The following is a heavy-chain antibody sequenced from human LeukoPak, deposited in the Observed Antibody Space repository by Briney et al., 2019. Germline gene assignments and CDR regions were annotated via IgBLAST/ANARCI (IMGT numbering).Heavy chain of an antibody. V-gene: IGHV4-30-4*01. CDR2: IYYSGST. CDR1: GGSISSGDYY. Sequence: SETLSLTCTVSGGSISSGDYYWSWIRQPPGKGLKWIGYIYYSGSTCYNPSLKSRAGLSVDTSKKQFSLQLSSVTAADTAVYFCARVFRKTLVRGVIKLWFDPWGQGTLVTVSS. D-gene: IGHD3-10*01. CDR3: ARVFRKTLVRGVIKLWFDP. J-gene: IGHJ5*02.